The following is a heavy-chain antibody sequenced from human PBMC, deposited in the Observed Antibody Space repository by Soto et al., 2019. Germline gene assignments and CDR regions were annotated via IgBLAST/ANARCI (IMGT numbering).Heavy chain of an antibody. D-gene: IGHD3-10*01. V-gene: IGHV3-15*07. CDR3: TRYRAGFYFDY. Sequence: WGSLRLSSAASGVTFSNAGMNCVRQAPGKGLEWVGLIKTKTDGGTTDFAAPVKGRFTISRDDSENTLYLQLNSLKIEVTAVYYCTRYRAGFYFDYWGQGTLVTVSS. CDR1: GVTFSNAG. CDR2: IKTKTDGGTT. J-gene: IGHJ4*02.